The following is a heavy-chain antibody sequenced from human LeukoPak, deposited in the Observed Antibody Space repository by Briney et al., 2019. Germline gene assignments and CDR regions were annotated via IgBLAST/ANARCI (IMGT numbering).Heavy chain of an antibody. CDR1: GFTLSSYA. V-gene: IGHV3-64*01. J-gene: IGHJ6*03. CDR3: ARGGQYYYYYYMDV. CDR2: ISSNGGST. Sequence: GGSLRLSCAASGFTLSSYAMHWVRQAPGKGLEYVSAISSNGGSTYYANSVKGRFTISRDNSKNTLYLQMGSLRAEDMAVYYCARGGQYYYYYYMDVWGKGTTVTISS. D-gene: IGHD6-25*01.